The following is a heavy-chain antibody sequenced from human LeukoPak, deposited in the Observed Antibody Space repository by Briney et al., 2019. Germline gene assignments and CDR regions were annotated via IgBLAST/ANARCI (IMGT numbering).Heavy chain of an antibody. CDR2: IYSGGST. Sequence: GGSLRLSCAASGFTARRNYMSWVRQAPGKGLEWVSVIYSGGSTYYADSVKGRFTISRDNSKNTLYLQMNSLRAEDTAVYYCAKWGYPYYFDYWGQGTLVTVSS. CDR3: AKWGYPYYFDY. CDR1: GFTARRNY. D-gene: IGHD3-16*02. V-gene: IGHV3-66*01. J-gene: IGHJ4*02.